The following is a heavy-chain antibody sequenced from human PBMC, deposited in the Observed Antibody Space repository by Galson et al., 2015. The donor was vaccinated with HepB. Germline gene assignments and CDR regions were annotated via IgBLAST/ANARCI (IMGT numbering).Heavy chain of an antibody. V-gene: IGHV1-46*04. Sequence: SVKVSCKASGYTFTSYYMHWVRQAPGQGLEWMGIINPSGGSTSYAQKLQGRVTMTRDTSTSTVYMELISLRSEDTAVYYSATATITEDSKGHFNWFDPWGQGTLVTVTS. J-gene: IGHJ5*02. D-gene: IGHD5-12*01. CDR3: ATATITEDSKGHFNWFDP. CDR2: INPSGGST. CDR1: GYTFTSYY.